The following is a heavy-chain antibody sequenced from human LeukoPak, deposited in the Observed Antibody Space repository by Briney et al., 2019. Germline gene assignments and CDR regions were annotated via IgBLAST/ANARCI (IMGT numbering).Heavy chain of an antibody. CDR1: GFTFSSYW. CDR2: IKQDGSEK. D-gene: IGHD2-21*02. J-gene: IGHJ4*02. Sequence: GGSLRLSCAASGFTFSSYWMSWVRQAPGKGLEWVANIKQDGSEKYYVDSVKGRFIISRDNAKNSLYLQMNSLRAEDTAVYYCARAGEYCGGDCLYYFDYWGQGTLVTVSS. CDR3: ARAGEYCGGDCLYYFDY. V-gene: IGHV3-7*01.